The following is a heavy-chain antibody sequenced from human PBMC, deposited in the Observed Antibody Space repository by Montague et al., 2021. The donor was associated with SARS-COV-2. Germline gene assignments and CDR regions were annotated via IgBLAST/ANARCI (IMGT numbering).Heavy chain of an antibody. D-gene: IGHD2-21*01. CDR2: TYTRGGT. CDR3: ARGSRVIAPTPLSGMDV. J-gene: IGHJ6*02. CDR1: GDSINSGPYF. Sequence: TLSLTCSVSGDSINSGPYFWNWIRQPAGKGLEWIGRTYTRGGTHSNPSLESRVTISTGTSKNQLSLELSSVTVADTAVYYCARGSRVIAPTPLSGMDVWGQGTTVTVSS. V-gene: IGHV4-61*02.